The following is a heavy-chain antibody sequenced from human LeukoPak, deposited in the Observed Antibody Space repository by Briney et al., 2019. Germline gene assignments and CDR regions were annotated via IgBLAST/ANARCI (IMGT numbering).Heavy chain of an antibody. D-gene: IGHD3-10*01. J-gene: IGHJ4*02. Sequence: PGGSLRLSCAASGFPFSSYWMDWVRQAPGGGLVWVSRINRDGSSTTYADSVKGRFTISRDNAKSTLYLQMNSLRADDAAVYYCATETAVSGGIFFDYWAQGTLVTVSS. CDR3: ATETAVSGGIFFDY. V-gene: IGHV3-74*01. CDR2: INRDGSST. CDR1: GFPFSSYW.